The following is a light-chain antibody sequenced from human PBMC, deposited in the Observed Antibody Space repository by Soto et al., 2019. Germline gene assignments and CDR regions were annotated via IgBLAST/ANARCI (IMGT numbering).Light chain of an antibody. Sequence: DIQMTQSPSSLSASVEDRVIITYRASQSISKHLNWYQQKPGKAPKIMIFAASSLQSGVPSRFSGSRSGPEFTLTISSLKPEDFATYYCQQSYSSPPTFGQGTKVDIK. CDR3: QQSYSSPPT. CDR2: AAS. CDR1: QSISKH. V-gene: IGKV1-39*01. J-gene: IGKJ1*01.